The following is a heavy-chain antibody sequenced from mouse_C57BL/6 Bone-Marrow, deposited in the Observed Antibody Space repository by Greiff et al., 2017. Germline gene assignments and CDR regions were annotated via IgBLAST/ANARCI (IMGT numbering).Heavy chain of an antibody. CDR1: GYTFTNYW. V-gene: IGHV1-64*01. Sequence: QVQLQQPGAELVKPGASVKLSCKASGYTFTNYWTHWVKQRPGQGLEWIGMMHPNGGSPDYNEKFKSEATLSVDKSSRTAYMELSSLTSKDSAVYYCARSCDYDDYTMDYWGQGTSVTVSS. CDR2: MHPNGGSP. CDR3: ARSCDYDDYTMDY. D-gene: IGHD2-4*01. J-gene: IGHJ4*01.